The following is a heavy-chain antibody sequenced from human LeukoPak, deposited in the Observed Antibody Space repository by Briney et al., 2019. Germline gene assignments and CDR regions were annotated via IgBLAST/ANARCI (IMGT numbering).Heavy chain of an antibody. J-gene: IGHJ4*02. CDR1: GGSISSYY. D-gene: IGHD5-24*01. CDR2: IYYSGST. V-gene: IGHV4-59*01. Sequence: SETLSLTCTVSGGSISSYYWSWIRQPPGKGLEWIGYIYYSGSTNYNPSLESRVTISVDTSKNQFSLKLSSVTAADTAVYYCARSRRDGYNYYFDYWGQGTLVTVSS. CDR3: ARSRRDGYNYYFDY.